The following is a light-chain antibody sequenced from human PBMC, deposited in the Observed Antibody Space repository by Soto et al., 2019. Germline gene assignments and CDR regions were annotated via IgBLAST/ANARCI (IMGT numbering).Light chain of an antibody. J-gene: IGKJ2*01. CDR1: QFVTNN. Sequence: EIVLTQSPATLSLSPGERATLSCRASQFVTNNVAWYEQNPGQAPRLLISDGSNRASGIPARFVGSGSGTDFALTITGLKPEECGVYFCQQRDDLYTFGQGTKLQIK. V-gene: IGKV3-11*01. CDR2: DGS. CDR3: QQRDDLYT.